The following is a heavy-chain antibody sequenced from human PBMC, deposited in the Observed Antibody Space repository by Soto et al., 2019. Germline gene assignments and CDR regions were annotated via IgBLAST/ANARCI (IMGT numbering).Heavy chain of an antibody. CDR2: IYSGGST. Sequence: EVQLVETGGGLIQPGGSLRLSCAASGFTVSSNYMSWVRQAPGKGLEWVSVIYSGGSTYYADSVKGRFTISRDNSKNTLYLQMNSLRAEDTAVYYCSYVWGSYRYTGDDYWGQGTLVTFSS. CDR1: GFTVSSNY. V-gene: IGHV3-53*02. D-gene: IGHD3-16*02. CDR3: SYVWGSYRYTGDDY. J-gene: IGHJ4*02.